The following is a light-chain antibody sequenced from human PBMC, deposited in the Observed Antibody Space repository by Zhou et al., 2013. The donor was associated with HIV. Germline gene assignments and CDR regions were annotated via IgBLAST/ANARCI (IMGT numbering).Light chain of an antibody. J-gene: IGKJ3*01. CDR1: QSVDGNY. Sequence: EIVLTQSPGTLSLSPGDRATLSCRASQSVDGNYLAWYQQRPGQAPRLLIYGASTRATGIPDRFSGSGSGTDFTLTISRLEPEDFAVYYCQQYGSSEFTFGPGTKVDIK. V-gene: IGKV3-20*01. CDR2: GAS. CDR3: QQYGSSEFT.